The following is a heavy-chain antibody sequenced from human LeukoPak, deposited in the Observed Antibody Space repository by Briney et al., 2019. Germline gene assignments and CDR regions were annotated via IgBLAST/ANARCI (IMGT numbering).Heavy chain of an antibody. CDR3: ARLVWFGEIQQNWFDL. CDR2: IYYTGST. CDR1: GGSIGSSSYY. J-gene: IGHJ5*02. D-gene: IGHD3-10*01. Sequence: SETLSLTCTVSGGSIGSSSYYWGWIRQPPGKGLEWIGSIYYTGSTYYNPSLKSRLTISVDTSKNQFSLKLSPVTAADTAVYNCARLVWFGEIQQNWFDLWGQGTLVTVSS. V-gene: IGHV4-39*01.